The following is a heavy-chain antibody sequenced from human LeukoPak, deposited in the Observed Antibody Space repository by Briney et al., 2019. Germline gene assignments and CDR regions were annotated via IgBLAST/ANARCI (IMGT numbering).Heavy chain of an antibody. CDR3: VRLGVVGIDQNWFDP. CDR1: GDSVSSNSAA. D-gene: IGHD2-2*01. J-gene: IGHJ5*02. Sequence: SQTLSLTCAISGDSVSSNSAAWNWIRQSPSRGLEWLGRTYYRSKWYYDYAVSVKSRITINPDTSKNQCSLKLSSVTAADTAVYYCVRLGVVGIDQNWFDPWGRGTLVTVSS. V-gene: IGHV6-1*01. CDR2: TYYRSKWYY.